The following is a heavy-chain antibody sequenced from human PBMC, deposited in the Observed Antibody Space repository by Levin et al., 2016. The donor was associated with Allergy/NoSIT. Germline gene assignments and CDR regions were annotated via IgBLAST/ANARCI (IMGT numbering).Heavy chain of an antibody. J-gene: IGHJ6*02. Sequence: SETLSLTCTVSGGSISSGGYYWTWIRQHPGKGLEWIGYIHYSGSTFHNPSLKSRVTISVDTSKNQFSLKLSSVTAADTAVYFCARDADTNGPRYYGMDVWGQGTTVTVSS. D-gene: IGHD2-8*01. CDR3: ARDADTNGPRYYGMDV. V-gene: IGHV4-31*03. CDR1: GGSISSGGYY. CDR2: IHYSGST.